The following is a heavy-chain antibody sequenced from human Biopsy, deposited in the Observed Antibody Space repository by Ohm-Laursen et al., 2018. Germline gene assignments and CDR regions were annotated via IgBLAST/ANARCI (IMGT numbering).Heavy chain of an antibody. CDR1: GGTFSNYG. Sequence: SVKVSCKAPGGTFSNYGVNWVRQAPGQGLEWLGGNIPILGTGNYAQKCQDRVTVAADTSTSTATMEMRSLRSDDTAMYYCATKLTGYFHHWGQGTLVIVSS. V-gene: IGHV1-69*06. D-gene: IGHD3-9*01. CDR3: ATKLTGYFHH. CDR2: NIPILGTG. J-gene: IGHJ1*01.